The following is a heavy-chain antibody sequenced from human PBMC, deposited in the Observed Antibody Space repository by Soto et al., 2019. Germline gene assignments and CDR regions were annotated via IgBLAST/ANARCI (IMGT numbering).Heavy chain of an antibody. CDR2: IRSKANSYAT. V-gene: IGHV3-73*01. CDR3: TSIPRIAAANVDY. Sequence: GWSLRISCAAPGFTLSISAMHWVRQASGKGLEWVGRIRSKANSYATAYAASVKGRFTISRDDSKNTAYLQMNSLKTEDTAVYYCTSIPRIAAANVDYWGQGTLGTGSS. J-gene: IGHJ4*02. D-gene: IGHD6-13*01. CDR1: GFTLSISA.